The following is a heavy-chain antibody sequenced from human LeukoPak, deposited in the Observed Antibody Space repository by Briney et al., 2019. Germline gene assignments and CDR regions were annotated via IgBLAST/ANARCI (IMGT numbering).Heavy chain of an antibody. V-gene: IGHV3-21*01. J-gene: IGHJ4*02. CDR2: ISSSSSYI. CDR3: ARDPRKSVAGLDY. Sequence: GSLRLSCAASGFTFNSYSMNWVRQAPGKGLEWVSSISSSSSYIYYADSVKGRFTISRDNAKNSLYLQMNSLRAEDTAVYYCARDPRKSVAGLDYWGQGTLVTVSS. CDR1: GFTFNSYS. D-gene: IGHD6-19*01.